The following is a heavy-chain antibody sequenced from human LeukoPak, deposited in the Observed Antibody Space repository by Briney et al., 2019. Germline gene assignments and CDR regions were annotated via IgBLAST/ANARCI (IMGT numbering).Heavy chain of an antibody. D-gene: IGHD3-10*01. J-gene: IGHJ4*02. CDR2: IYHSGST. CDR1: GGSISSSNW. CDR3: ARRSYYGSGSTSD. V-gene: IGHV4-4*02. Sequence: ASGTLSLTCAVSGGSISSSNWWSWVRQPPGKGLEWIGEIYHSGSTNYNPSLKSRVTISVDKSKNQFSLKLSSVTAADTAVYYCARRSYYGSGSTSDWGQGTLVTVSS.